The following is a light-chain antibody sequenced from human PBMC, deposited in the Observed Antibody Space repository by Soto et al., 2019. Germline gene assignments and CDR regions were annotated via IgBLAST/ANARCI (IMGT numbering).Light chain of an antibody. Sequence: EVVLTQSPGTLSLSPGGRATLSCRASQSVSRRYLAWYQQKPGQAPRLLIFGPSSRATGIPDRFSGSGSGTDFTLTISSLEPEDFAVYYCLQYDTSPPRYTFGQGTKLEIK. CDR1: QSVSRRY. CDR3: LQYDTSPPRYT. V-gene: IGKV3-20*01. J-gene: IGKJ2*01. CDR2: GPS.